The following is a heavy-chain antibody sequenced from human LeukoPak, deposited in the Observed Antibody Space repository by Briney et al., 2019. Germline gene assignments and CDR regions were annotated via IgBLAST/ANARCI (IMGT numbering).Heavy chain of an antibody. CDR2: ITGSGGTT. J-gene: IGHJ4*02. V-gene: IGHV3-23*01. Sequence: PGGSLRLSCAASGFTLSSYAMSWVRQAPGKGLEWVSSITGSGGTTYYADSVKGRFTVSRDNSKNTLYLQMNSLTAEDAAVYYCAKDVSENYRNWGSYRSDYWGQGTLVTVSS. CDR3: AKDVSENYRNWGSYRSDY. D-gene: IGHD3-16*02. CDR1: GFTLSSYA.